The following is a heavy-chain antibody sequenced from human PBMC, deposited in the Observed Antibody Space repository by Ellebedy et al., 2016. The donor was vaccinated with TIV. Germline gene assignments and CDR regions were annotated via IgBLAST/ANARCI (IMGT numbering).Heavy chain of an antibody. D-gene: IGHD2-21*02. CDR2: ISYDGSNK. Sequence: GESLKISCAASGFTFSSYAMHWVRQAPGKGLEWVAVISYDGSNKYYADSVKGRFTISRDNSKNTLYLQMNSLSAEDTAVYYCARTVTANHDAFDIWGQGTMVTVSS. CDR1: GFTFSSYA. J-gene: IGHJ3*02. V-gene: IGHV3-30-3*01. CDR3: ARTVTANHDAFDI.